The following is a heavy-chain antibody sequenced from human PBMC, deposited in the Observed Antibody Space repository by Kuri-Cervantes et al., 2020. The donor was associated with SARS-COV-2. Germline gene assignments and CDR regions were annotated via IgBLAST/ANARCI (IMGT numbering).Heavy chain of an antibody. CDR1: GYTFTSYG. CDR2: ISAYNGNT. V-gene: IGHV1-18*01. CDR3: AVLTGESGPDYYYYGMDV. Sequence: AAVKVFCKASGYTFTSYGIIWVRQAPGQELEWMGWISAYNGNTNYAQKLQGRVNITTDTSTSTAYMELRSLRCDDTAVYYCAVLTGESGPDYYYYGMDVWGQGTTVTVSS. J-gene: IGHJ6*02. D-gene: IGHD7-27*01.